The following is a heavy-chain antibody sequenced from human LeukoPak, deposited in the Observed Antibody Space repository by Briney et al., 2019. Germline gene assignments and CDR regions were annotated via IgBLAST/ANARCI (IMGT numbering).Heavy chain of an antibody. CDR1: GVSVSSNSVT. Sequence: SQTLSLTCAISGVSVSSNSVTWNWIRQSPSRGLEWLGRTYYRSTWYNDYAVSVRGRITVNPDTSKNQFSLHLNSVTPEDTAVYYCARRLTQYDCFDPWGQGILVTVSS. V-gene: IGHV6-1*01. CDR3: ARRLTQYDCFDP. J-gene: IGHJ5*02. CDR2: TYYRSTWYN. D-gene: IGHD2-2*01.